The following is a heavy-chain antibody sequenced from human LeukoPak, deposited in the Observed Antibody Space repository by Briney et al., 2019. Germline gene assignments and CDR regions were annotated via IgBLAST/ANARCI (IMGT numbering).Heavy chain of an antibody. Sequence: ASVKVSCKASGYTFTSYAMNWVRQAPGQGGEGMGGINTDTGNPTYAQGFTGRFVFSFDTSVSTAYLQISSLKAEDTDVYYCAREFSYDVLTGYYAKFDYWGQGTLVTVSS. CDR3: AREFSYDVLTGYYAKFDY. D-gene: IGHD3-9*01. CDR2: INTDTGNP. V-gene: IGHV7-4-1*02. CDR1: GYTFTSYA. J-gene: IGHJ4*02.